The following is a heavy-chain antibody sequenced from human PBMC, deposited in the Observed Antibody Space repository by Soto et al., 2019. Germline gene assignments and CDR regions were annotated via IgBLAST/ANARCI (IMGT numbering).Heavy chain of an antibody. CDR3: ARTKCSGGSCYSWSLDD. J-gene: IGHJ4*02. CDR2: RYYSEST. V-gene: IGHV4-31*03. Sequence: XQTLTLSRTVSGGSITTGGYYWSWIRQLPGKGLEWIGHRYYSESTYYNPSLKSRVSISLDTSKNQFPLKLSFVTAADTAMYYCARTKCSGGSCYSWSLDDWGQGTPVTVSS. CDR1: GGSITTGGYY. D-gene: IGHD2-15*01.